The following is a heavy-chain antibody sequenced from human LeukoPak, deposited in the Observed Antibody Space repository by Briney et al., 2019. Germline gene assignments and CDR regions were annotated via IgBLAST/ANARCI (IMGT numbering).Heavy chain of an antibody. J-gene: IGHJ5*02. CDR2: IYYSGST. CDR1: GGSVSSGSYY. V-gene: IGHV4-61*01. Sequence: PSETLSLTCTVSGGSVSSGSYYWSWIRQPPGKGLEWIGYIYYSGSTNYNPSLKSRVTISVDTSKNQFSLKLSSVTAADTAVYYCAREVATIRGNWFDPWGQGTLVAVSS. CDR3: AREVATIRGNWFDP. D-gene: IGHD5-24*01.